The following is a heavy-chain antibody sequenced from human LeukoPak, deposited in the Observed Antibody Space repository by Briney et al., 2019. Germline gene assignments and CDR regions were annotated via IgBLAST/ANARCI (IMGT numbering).Heavy chain of an antibody. CDR1: GFDLTTYA. CDR3: ANLAYDSSGYYLD. Sequence: GGSLRLSCAASGFDLTTYAMTWVRQAPGKGLEWVSAISASDGSTYYADSVKGRFTISRDNSKNTLYLQMNSLRAEDTAVYYCANLAYDSSGYYLDWGQGTLVTVSS. D-gene: IGHD3-22*01. J-gene: IGHJ4*02. V-gene: IGHV3-23*01. CDR2: ISASDGST.